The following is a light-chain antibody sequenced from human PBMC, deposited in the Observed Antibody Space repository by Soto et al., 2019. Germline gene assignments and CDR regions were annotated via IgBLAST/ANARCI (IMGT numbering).Light chain of an antibody. CDR2: GAS. J-gene: IGKJ5*01. Sequence: SVLAQSPGTLSLSPGERATLSCRASQSVSSSYVAWYQKKPGPAPRLRIYGASSRATGIPDRFSGSGSGTDFTLTISRLEPEDFAVYYCQQYGSSPITFGQGTRLEI. V-gene: IGKV3-20*01. CDR3: QQYGSSPIT. CDR1: QSVSSSY.